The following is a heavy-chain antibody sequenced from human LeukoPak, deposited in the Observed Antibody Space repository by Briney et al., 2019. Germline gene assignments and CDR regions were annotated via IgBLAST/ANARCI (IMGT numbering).Heavy chain of an antibody. CDR2: ITPIFGTA. D-gene: IGHD4-23*01. V-gene: IGHV1-69*13. Sequence: SVKVSCKASGGTFSSHTISWVRQTPGQGLEWMGGITPIFGTAKYAQKFQGRVTITAVESMSTAYMEPSSLRSEDTAVYYCARGWLAETTVVTPYNYWGQGTLVTLSS. CDR1: GGTFSSHT. J-gene: IGHJ4*02. CDR3: ARGWLAETTVVTPYNY.